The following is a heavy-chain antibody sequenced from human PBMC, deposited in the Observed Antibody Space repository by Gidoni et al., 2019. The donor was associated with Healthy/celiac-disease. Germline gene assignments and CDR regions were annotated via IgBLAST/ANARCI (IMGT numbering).Heavy chain of an antibody. CDR3: AREGDGYCSGGSCYWVY. CDR1: GGSISRGSYY. D-gene: IGHD2-15*01. J-gene: IGHJ4*02. V-gene: IGHV4-61*02. CDR2: IYTSGST. Sequence: QVQLQESGPGLVKPSQTLSLTCTVSGGSISRGSYYRSWIRQPAGKGLEWIGRIYTSGSTNYNPSLKSRVTISVDTSKNQFSLKLSSVTAADTAVYYCAREGDGYCSGGSCYWVYWGQGTLVTVSS.